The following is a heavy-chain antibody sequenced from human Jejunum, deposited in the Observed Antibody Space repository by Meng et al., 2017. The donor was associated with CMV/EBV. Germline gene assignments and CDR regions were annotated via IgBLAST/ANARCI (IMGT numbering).Heavy chain of an antibody. CDR3: ATGKYYYNGMDV. CDR2: IYYSGTT. V-gene: IGHV4-59*01. CDR1: GDSINNYY. J-gene: IGHJ6*02. Sequence: CTVSGDSINNYYWSWIRQPPGKGLEWLGYIYYSGTTNYNPSLKSRVNISKDTSKNQFSLKLNSVTTADTAVYYCATGKYYYNGMDVWGQGTTVTVSS.